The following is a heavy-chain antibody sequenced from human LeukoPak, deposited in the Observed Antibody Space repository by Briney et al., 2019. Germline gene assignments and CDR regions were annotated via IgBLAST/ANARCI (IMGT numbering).Heavy chain of an antibody. CDR2: IRSKAYGGTT. V-gene: IGHV3-49*04. CDR3: TRGRRATHDY. CDR1: GFTFGDYS. D-gene: IGHD1-26*01. Sequence: GGSLRLSCTASGFTFGDYSMSWVRQAPGKGLEWVGFIRSKAYGGTTEYAASVKGRFTISRDDSKSIAYLQMNSLKTEDTAVYYCTRGRRATHDYWGQGTLVTVSS. J-gene: IGHJ4*02.